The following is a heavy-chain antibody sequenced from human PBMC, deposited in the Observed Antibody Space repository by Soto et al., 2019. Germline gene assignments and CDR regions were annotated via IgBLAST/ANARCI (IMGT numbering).Heavy chain of an antibody. V-gene: IGHV1-69*13. D-gene: IGHD3-3*01. J-gene: IGHJ6*02. Sequence: ASVKVSCKASGGSFSSYAFSWVRQAPGQGLEWMGGIIPMFGTTNYAQKFQDRVTITADELTTTAYMDLSSLRSEDTAVYYCVLLYSYYYYGMDVWGQGTTVTVSS. CDR2: IIPMFGTT. CDR1: GGSFSSYA. CDR3: VLLYSYYYYGMDV.